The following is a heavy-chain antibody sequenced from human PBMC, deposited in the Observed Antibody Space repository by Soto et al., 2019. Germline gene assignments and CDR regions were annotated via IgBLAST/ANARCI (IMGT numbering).Heavy chain of an antibody. D-gene: IGHD3-3*01. CDR3: ARLLAKRTYYDFWSGSRAFDI. J-gene: IGHJ3*02. V-gene: IGHV5-10-1*01. CDR2: IDPSDSYT. Sequence: PGESLKISCKGSGYSFTSYWTSWVRQMPGKGLEWMGRIDPSDSYTNYSPSFQGHVTISADKSISTAYLQWSSLKASDTAMYYCARLLAKRTYYDFWSGSRAFDIWGQGTMVTVSS. CDR1: GYSFTSYW.